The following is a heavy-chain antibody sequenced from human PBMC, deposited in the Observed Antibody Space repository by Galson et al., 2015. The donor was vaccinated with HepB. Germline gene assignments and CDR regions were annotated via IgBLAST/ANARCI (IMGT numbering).Heavy chain of an antibody. Sequence: SVKVSCKASGYTFTSYAMHWVRQAPGQRLEWMGWINAGNGNTKYSQKFQGRVTITRDTSASTAYMELSSLRSEDTAVYYCARGKVGCSSTSCYYYYYYMDVWGKGTTVTVSS. CDR2: INAGNGNT. D-gene: IGHD2-2*01. CDR3: ARGKVGCSSTSCYYYYYYMDV. J-gene: IGHJ6*03. V-gene: IGHV1-3*01. CDR1: GYTFTSYA.